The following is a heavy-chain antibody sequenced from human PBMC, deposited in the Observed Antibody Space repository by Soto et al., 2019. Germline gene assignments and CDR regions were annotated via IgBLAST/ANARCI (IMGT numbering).Heavy chain of an antibody. V-gene: IGHV1-3*01. CDR1: GYTFTSYA. Sequence: ASVKVSCKASGYTFTSYAMHWVRQAPGQRLEWMGWINAGNGNTKYSQKFQGRVTITRDTSASTAYMELSSLRSEDTAVYYCASARGNTYYYDSSGYQPLNYWGQVTLVTVSS. J-gene: IGHJ4*02. CDR3: ASARGNTYYYDSSGYQPLNY. CDR2: INAGNGNT. D-gene: IGHD3-22*01.